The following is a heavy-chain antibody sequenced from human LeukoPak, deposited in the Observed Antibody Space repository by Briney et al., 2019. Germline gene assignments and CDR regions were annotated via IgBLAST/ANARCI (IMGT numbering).Heavy chain of an antibody. CDR3: ARISGPGAFDI. CDR2: IDWGDDK. D-gene: IGHD6-25*01. Sequence: SGPTLVNPTQTLTLTCTFSGSSLTTSGVRVSWIRQPPGKALEWLARIDWGDDKFYSTSLMPRLTISTDTSKNQVVLTMTNMDPADTATYYCARISGPGAFDIWGQGTMVTVSS. V-gene: IGHV2-70*04. CDR1: GSSLTTSGVR. J-gene: IGHJ3*02.